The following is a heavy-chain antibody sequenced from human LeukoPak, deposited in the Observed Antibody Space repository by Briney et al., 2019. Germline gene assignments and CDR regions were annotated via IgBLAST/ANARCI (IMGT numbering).Heavy chain of an antibody. CDR2: IKSDGST. CDR3: ARAPSEIGGYYPEYFRH. V-gene: IGHV3-74*03. Sequence: GGSLRLSCAASGFTFSTYWMHWVRQAPGKARVWLSRIKSDGSTKYADSVKGRFTISRDNVKNTLSLQMNSLRPEDTGVYYCARAPSEIGGYYPEYFRHWGQGTLVTVSS. CDR1: GFTFSTYW. J-gene: IGHJ1*01. D-gene: IGHD3-3*01.